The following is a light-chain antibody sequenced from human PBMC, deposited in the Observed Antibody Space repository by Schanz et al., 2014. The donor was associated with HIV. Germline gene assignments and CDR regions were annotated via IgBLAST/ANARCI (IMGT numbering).Light chain of an antibody. CDR3: QHYNTYPYS. CDR2: KAS. V-gene: IGKV1-5*03. J-gene: IGKJ2*03. Sequence: DIQMTQSPSPLSASIGDRVTLTCRASQSISSWLAWYQQKQGKAPKLLINKASSLESGVPSRFSGSGSGTEFTLTISGLQPDDFATYYCQHYNTYPYSFGQGTKLEI. CDR1: QSISSW.